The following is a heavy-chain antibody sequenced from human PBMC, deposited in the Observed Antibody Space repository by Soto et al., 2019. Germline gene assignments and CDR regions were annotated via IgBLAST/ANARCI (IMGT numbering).Heavy chain of an antibody. J-gene: IGHJ4*02. CDR1: GFTFSNDA. V-gene: IGHV3-23*01. Sequence: PGGSLRLSCAASGFTFSNDAMTWVRQAPGKGLECVSSVTGSSGSTYYAESVKGRFNISRDNFKNTLYLQMNSLRADATAVYYFARGLGTGCCRFYCDSWGQRPWGAVSS. D-gene: IGHD6-19*01. CDR2: VTGSSGST. CDR3: ARGLGTGCCRFYCDS.